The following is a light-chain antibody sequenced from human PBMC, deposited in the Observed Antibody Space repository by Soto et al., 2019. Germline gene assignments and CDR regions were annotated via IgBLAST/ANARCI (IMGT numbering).Light chain of an antibody. CDR1: QSVSSSY. Sequence: EIVLTQSPGTLSLSPGERATLSCRASQSVSSSYLAWYQQKPGQAPRLLIYGASSMATGIPDRFSGSGSGTDFNLTISRLEPEDFAVYYCQQYGSSPGITFGQGTRLEIK. CDR3: QQYGSSPGIT. CDR2: GAS. J-gene: IGKJ5*01. V-gene: IGKV3-20*01.